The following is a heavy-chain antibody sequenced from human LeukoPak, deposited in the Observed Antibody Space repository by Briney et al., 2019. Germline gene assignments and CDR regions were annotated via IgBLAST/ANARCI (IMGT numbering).Heavy chain of an antibody. V-gene: IGHV3-33*01. CDR2: IWYDGSNK. Sequence: GGSLRLSCAASGFTFSSYGMHWVRQAPGKGLEGVAVIWYDGSNKYYADSVKGRFTISRDNSKNTLYLQMNSLRAEDTAVYYCARDGWDNIVATTLGDWYYFDYWGQGTLVTVSS. CDR1: GFTFSSYG. D-gene: IGHD5-12*01. CDR3: ARDGWDNIVATTLGDWYYFDY. J-gene: IGHJ4*02.